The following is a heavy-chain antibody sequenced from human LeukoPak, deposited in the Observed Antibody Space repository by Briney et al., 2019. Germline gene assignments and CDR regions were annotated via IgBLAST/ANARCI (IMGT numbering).Heavy chain of an antibody. V-gene: IGHV4-59*01. CDR2: IYYGGST. J-gene: IGHJ4*02. CDR1: GGSISSYY. Sequence: PSETLSLTCTVSGGSISSYYWSWIRQPPGKGLEWIGYIYYGGSTVYNPSLKSRVTLSVDMSNNQFSLRLSSVTAADTAVYYCARDIGPKTGYCRGGSCYPAEGYFDYWGQGTLVTVSS. D-gene: IGHD2-15*01. CDR3: ARDIGPKTGYCRGGSCYPAEGYFDY.